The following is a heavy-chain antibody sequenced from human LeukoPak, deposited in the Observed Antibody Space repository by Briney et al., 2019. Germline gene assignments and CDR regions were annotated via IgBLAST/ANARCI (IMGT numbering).Heavy chain of an antibody. J-gene: IGHJ6*03. CDR1: GFTFSSYW. CDR2: ISSSSSYI. D-gene: IGHD2-15*01. Sequence: GGSLRLSCAASGFTFSSYWMSWVRQAPGKGLEWVSSISSSSSYIYYADSVKGRFTISRDNAKNSLYLQMNSLRAEDTAVYYCARDVVAGTISYYYYYYMDVWGKGTTVTVSS. CDR3: ARDVVAGTISYYYYYYMDV. V-gene: IGHV3-21*01.